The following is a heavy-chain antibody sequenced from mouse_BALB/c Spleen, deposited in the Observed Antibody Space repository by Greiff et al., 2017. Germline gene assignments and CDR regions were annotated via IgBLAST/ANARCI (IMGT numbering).Heavy chain of an antibody. CDR1: GFTFSSYG. CDR3: ARQIYYDYGGDFDY. D-gene: IGHD2-4*01. V-gene: IGHV5-6*01. CDR2: ISSGGSYT. J-gene: IGHJ2*01. Sequence: EVQVVESGGDLVKPGGSLKLSCAASGFTFSSYGMSWVRQTPDKRLEWVATISSGGSYTYYPDSVKGRFTISRDNAKNTLYLQMSSLKSEDTAMYYCARQIYYDYGGDFDYWGQGTTLTVSS.